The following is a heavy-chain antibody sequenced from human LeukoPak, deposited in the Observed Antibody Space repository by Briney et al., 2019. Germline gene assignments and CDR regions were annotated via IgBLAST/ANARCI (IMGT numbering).Heavy chain of an antibody. D-gene: IGHD3-22*01. CDR3: VRHTSSGYYFDS. CDR2: ISGSGGST. V-gene: IGHV3-23*01. Sequence: PGGSLRLSCAASGFTFSSYAMSWVRQAPGKGLEWVSAISGSGGSTYYADSMKGRFTISRDNSKNTLYLQMNSLRAEDTAVYYCVRHTSSGYYFDSWGQGTLVTVSS. CDR1: GFTFSSYA. J-gene: IGHJ4*02.